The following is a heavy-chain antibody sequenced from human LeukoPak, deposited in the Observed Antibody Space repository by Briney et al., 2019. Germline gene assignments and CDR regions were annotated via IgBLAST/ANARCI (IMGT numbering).Heavy chain of an antibody. V-gene: IGHV3-43*02. CDR1: GFTFDDYA. J-gene: IGHJ4*02. D-gene: IGHD6-19*01. CDR3: AKDIGSGWSFDY. CDR2: IRGDGTTT. Sequence: PGGSLRLSGAASGFTFDDYAMHWVRQAPGKGLEWVSLIRGDGTTTYYADSVKGRFTISRDNSKNSLYLQMNSLRTGDTALYYCAKDIGSGWSFDYWGQGTLVTVSS.